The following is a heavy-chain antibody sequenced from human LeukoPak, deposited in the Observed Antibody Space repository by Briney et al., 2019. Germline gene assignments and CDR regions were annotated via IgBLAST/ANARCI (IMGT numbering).Heavy chain of an antibody. V-gene: IGHV1-18*01. CDR1: GYTFTSHG. D-gene: IGHD2-2*01. J-gene: IGHJ5*02. CDR3: AMYQLVEKNWFDP. CDR2: ISPYNANT. Sequence: AASVKVSCKASGYTFTSHGISWVRQAPGQGLEWMGWISPYNANTNYAQKFQGRVTMTTDTSTSTAYMELRSLRSDDTAVYYCAMYQLVEKNWFDPWGQGTLVTVSS.